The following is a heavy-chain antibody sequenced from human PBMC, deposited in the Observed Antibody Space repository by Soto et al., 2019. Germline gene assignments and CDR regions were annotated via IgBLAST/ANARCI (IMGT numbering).Heavy chain of an antibody. J-gene: IGHJ6*02. CDR1: GGSISSGGYS. V-gene: IGHV4-30-2*01. Sequence: QLQLQESGSGLVKPSQTLSLTCAVSGGSISSGGYSWSWIRQPPGKGLEWIGYIYHSGSTYYNPSLKSRVTISVDRSKNQFSLTLSSVTAADTAVYYCARDLITAAAGYYYYYGMDVWGQGTTVTVSS. CDR2: IYHSGST. D-gene: IGHD6-13*01. CDR3: ARDLITAAAGYYYYYGMDV.